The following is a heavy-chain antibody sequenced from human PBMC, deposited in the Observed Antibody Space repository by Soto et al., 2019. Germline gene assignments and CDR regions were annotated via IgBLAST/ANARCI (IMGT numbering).Heavy chain of an antibody. Sequence: QVQLVQSGAEVKKPGSSVKVSCKASGGTFSSYAISWVRQAPGQGLEWMGGIIPIFGKANYAQTFQGKVTITADESTSTAYRELSSLRSEDTAVYYCASGVAATETGGFDPWGQGTLVTVSS. J-gene: IGHJ5*02. CDR3: ASGVAATETGGFDP. CDR2: IIPIFGKA. D-gene: IGHD2-15*01. V-gene: IGHV1-69*01. CDR1: GGTFSSYA.